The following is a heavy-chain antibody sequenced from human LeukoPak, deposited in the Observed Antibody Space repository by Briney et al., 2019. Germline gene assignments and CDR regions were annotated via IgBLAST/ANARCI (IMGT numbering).Heavy chain of an antibody. CDR2: TSSDLNVK. J-gene: IGHJ4*02. CDR1: GFTFRNYV. CDR3: AREGYYGSGSPPSLYFDY. Sequence: GGSLRLSCAASGFTFRNYVIHWVRQAPGKGLGWVAVTSSDLNVKLYADSVKGRFTISRDNSRSTLYLQMNSLRPEDTAIYYCAREGYYGSGSPPSLYFDYWGQGTLVTVSS. D-gene: IGHD3-10*01. V-gene: IGHV3-30-3*01.